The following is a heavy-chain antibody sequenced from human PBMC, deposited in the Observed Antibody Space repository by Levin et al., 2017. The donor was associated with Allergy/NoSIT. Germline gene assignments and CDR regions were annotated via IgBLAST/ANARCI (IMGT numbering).Heavy chain of an antibody. Sequence: GGSLRLSCAASGFRFDDYAMHWVRQAPGKGLEWVSGISRDSRTIIYADSVKGRFSISRDNAKNSLYLEMNSLRDEDTALYFCTSRIGGPNPFDYWGQGTLVTVSS. CDR2: ISRDSRTI. CDR1: GFRFDDYA. CDR3: TSRIGGPNPFDY. V-gene: IGHV3-9*01. D-gene: IGHD3-16*01. J-gene: IGHJ4*02.